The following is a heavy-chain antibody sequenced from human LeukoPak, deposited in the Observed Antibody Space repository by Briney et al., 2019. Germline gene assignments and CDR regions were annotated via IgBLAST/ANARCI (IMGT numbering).Heavy chain of an antibody. CDR1: GYTFTSYG. Sequence: GASVKVSCKASGYTFTSYGISWVRQAPGQGLEWMGWISAYNGNTNYAQKLQGRVTMTTDTSTSTAYMELRSLRSDDTAVYYCARDRRARIAVAGTNDYWGQGTLVTVSS. CDR3: ARDRRARIAVAGTNDY. J-gene: IGHJ4*02. V-gene: IGHV1-18*01. D-gene: IGHD6-19*01. CDR2: ISAYNGNT.